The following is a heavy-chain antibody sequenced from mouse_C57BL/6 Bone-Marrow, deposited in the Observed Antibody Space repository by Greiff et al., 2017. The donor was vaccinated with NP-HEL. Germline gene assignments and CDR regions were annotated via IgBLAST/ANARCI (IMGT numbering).Heavy chain of an antibody. V-gene: IGHV1-4*01. J-gene: IGHJ3*01. CDR3: AVLAWFAY. CDR1: GYTFTSYT. Sequence: QVQLQQSGAELARPGASVKMSCKASGYTFTSYTMHWVNQRPGQGLEWIGYINPSSGYTKYNQTFKDTDKLTADKSTRTAYMKLSSMTSEDSAVYYCAVLAWFAYWGQGTLVTVSA. CDR2: INPSSGYT.